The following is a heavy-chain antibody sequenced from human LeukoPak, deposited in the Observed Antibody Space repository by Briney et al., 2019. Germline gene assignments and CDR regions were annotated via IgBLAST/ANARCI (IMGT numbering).Heavy chain of an antibody. CDR2: IYTSGST. V-gene: IGHV4-61*02. D-gene: IGHD3-22*01. Sequence: SETLSLTCTVSGGSISSGSYYWSWIRQPPGKGLEWIGRIYTSGSTNYNPSLKSRVTISVDTSKNQFSLKLSSVTAADTAVYYCARDDDSSGYLHRWGQGTLVTVSS. CDR1: GGSISSGSYY. CDR3: ARDDDSSGYLHR. J-gene: IGHJ4*02.